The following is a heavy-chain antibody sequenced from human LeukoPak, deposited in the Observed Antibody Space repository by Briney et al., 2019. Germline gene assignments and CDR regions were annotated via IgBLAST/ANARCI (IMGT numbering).Heavy chain of an antibody. D-gene: IGHD6-13*01. CDR3: ARVYGSSWFNWFDP. Sequence: GGSLRLSCAASGFTFSSYWMSRVRQAPGKGLEWVANIKQDGSEKYYVDSVKGRFTISRDNAKNSLYLQMNSLRAEDTAVYYCARVYGSSWFNWFDPWGQGTLVTVSS. CDR1: GFTFSSYW. J-gene: IGHJ5*02. CDR2: IKQDGSEK. V-gene: IGHV3-7*01.